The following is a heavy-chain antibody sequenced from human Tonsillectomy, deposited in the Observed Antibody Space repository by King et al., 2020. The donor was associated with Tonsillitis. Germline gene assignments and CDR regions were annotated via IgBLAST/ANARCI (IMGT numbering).Heavy chain of an antibody. CDR2: INVSGST. D-gene: IGHD5-24*01. Sequence: QLQESGPGLVKPSETLSLICTVSGGSISSHYWNWIRQPAGKGLEWIGRINVSGSTNYNTSLESRVTMAVDTSKNHFSLRLSSVTAADTAVYYCACAGNNYGNIFFELWGQGALVTVSS. J-gene: IGHJ4*02. V-gene: IGHV4-4*07. CDR3: ACAGNNYGNIFFEL. CDR1: GGSISSHY.